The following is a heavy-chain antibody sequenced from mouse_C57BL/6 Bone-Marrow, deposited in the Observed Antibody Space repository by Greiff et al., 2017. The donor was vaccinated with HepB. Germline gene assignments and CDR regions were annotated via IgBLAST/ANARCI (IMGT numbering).Heavy chain of an antibody. V-gene: IGHV1-50*01. D-gene: IGHD2-4*01. Sequence: QVQLQQPGAELVKPGASVKLSCKASGYTFTSYWMQWVKQRPGQGLEWIGEIDPSDSYTNYNQKFKGKATLTVDTSSSTAYMQLSSLTSEDSAVYYCARRGNYDYDGAWLAYWGQGTLVTVSA. CDR2: IDPSDSYT. CDR3: ARRGNYDYDGAWLAY. J-gene: IGHJ3*01. CDR1: GYTFTSYW.